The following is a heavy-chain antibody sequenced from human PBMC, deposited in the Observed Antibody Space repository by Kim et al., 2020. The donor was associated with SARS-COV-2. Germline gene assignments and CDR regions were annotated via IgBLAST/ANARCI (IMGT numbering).Heavy chain of an antibody. CDR3: ARDTTKVGATPT. D-gene: IGHD1-26*01. V-gene: IGHV3-11*04. J-gene: IGHJ4*02. Sequence: YADPVKGRLTISRDNAKNSLYLQMNSLRAEDKAVYYGARDTTKVGATPTWGQGTLVTVAS.